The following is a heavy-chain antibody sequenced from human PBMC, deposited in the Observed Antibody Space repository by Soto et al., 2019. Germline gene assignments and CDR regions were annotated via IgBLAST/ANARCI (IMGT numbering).Heavy chain of an antibody. J-gene: IGHJ4*02. D-gene: IGHD3-16*02. Sequence: PGGSLRLSCAASGFTFSSYWMSWVRQAPGKGLEWVANIKQDGSEKYYVDSVKGRFTISRDNAKNSLYLQMNSLRAEDTAVYYCARKGPTSYDYIWGSYRPFDYWGQGTLVTVSS. CDR2: IKQDGSEK. CDR1: GFTFSSYW. V-gene: IGHV3-7*01. CDR3: ARKGPTSYDYIWGSYRPFDY.